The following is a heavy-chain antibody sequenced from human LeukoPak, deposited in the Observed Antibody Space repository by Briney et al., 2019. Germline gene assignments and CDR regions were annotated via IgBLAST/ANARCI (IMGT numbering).Heavy chain of an antibody. D-gene: IGHD2-2*01. CDR1: GYTFTGYY. Sequence: ASVKVSCKASGYTFTGYYMHWVRQAPGQGLEWMGRINPNSGGTNYAQKFQGRVTMTRDTSISTAYMELSRLRSDDTAVYYCARDDDIVVVPAANSGDYWGQGTLVTVSS. V-gene: IGHV1-2*06. CDR3: ARDDDIVVVPAANSGDY. CDR2: INPNSGGT. J-gene: IGHJ4*02.